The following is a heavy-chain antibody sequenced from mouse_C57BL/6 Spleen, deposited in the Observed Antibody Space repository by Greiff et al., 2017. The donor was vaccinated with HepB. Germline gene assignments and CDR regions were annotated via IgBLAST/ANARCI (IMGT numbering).Heavy chain of an antibody. CDR3: TRVGDYPAWFAY. J-gene: IGHJ3*01. CDR1: GYTFTDYE. D-gene: IGHD2-4*01. V-gene: IGHV1-15*01. CDR2: IDPETGGT. Sequence: QVQLQQSGAELVRPGASVTLSCKASGYTFTDYEMHWVKQTPVHGLEWIGAIDPETGGTAYNQKFKGKAILTADKSSSTAYMERRSLTSEDSAVYYCTRVGDYPAWFAYWGQGTLVTASA.